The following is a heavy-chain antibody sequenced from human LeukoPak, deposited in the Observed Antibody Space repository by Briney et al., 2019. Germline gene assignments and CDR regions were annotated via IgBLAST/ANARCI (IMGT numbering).Heavy chain of an antibody. CDR1: GFTFSDYY. J-gene: IGHJ3*02. CDR2: IRNKANSYTT. Sequence: GGSLRLFCAASGFTFSDYYMDWVRQAPGKGLEWVGRIRNKANSYTTEYGASVKGRFTVSRDDSKNSLYLQMNSLKTEDTAVYYCARDLGAHAFDIWGQGTMVTVSS. V-gene: IGHV3-72*01. CDR3: ARDLGAHAFDI.